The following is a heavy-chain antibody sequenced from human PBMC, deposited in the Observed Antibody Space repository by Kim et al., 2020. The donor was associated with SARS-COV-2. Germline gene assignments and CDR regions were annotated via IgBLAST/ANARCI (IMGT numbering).Heavy chain of an antibody. Sequence: GGSLRLSCAASGFTFSSYGMHWVRQAPGKGLEWVAVISYDGSNKYYADSVKGRFTISRDNSKNTLYLQMNSLRAEDPAVYYCAKDAYSSGWYLVGYFDYWGQRTLVTVSS. CDR1: GFTFSSYG. J-gene: IGHJ4*02. CDR2: ISYDGSNK. V-gene: IGHV3-30*18. CDR3: AKDAYSSGWYLVGYFDY. D-gene: IGHD6-19*01.